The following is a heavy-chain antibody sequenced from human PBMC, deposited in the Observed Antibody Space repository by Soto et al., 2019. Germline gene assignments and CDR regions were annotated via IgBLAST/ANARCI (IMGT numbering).Heavy chain of an antibody. V-gene: IGHV4-31*03. Sequence: SSETLSLTCTVSGDSISGGNYYWTWIRQHPGRGLEWIGYIYYTGTTHYSPSLQSRVTMSVDTSKNQISLTLTSLTPADTAVYFCERLYNYGYYHFDNWGQGTLVTVSS. CDR3: ERLYNYGYYHFDN. D-gene: IGHD3-10*01. CDR2: IYYTGTT. J-gene: IGHJ4*02. CDR1: GDSISGGNYY.